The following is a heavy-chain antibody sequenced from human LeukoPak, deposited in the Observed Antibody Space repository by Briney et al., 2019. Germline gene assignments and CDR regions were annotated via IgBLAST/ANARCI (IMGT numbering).Heavy chain of an antibody. CDR1: GYTFTSYD. D-gene: IGHD2-2*02. Sequence: GASVTVSCKASGYTFTSYDINWVRQAPGQGLEWMGWMNPNSGNTGYAQKFQGRVTMTRNTSIGTAYLELSSLRSEDTAVYYCARGDCGTTSCFTYYYYSYMDVWGRGTTVTVSS. CDR2: MNPNSGNT. J-gene: IGHJ6*03. V-gene: IGHV1-8*01. CDR3: ARGDCGTTSCFTYYYYSYMDV.